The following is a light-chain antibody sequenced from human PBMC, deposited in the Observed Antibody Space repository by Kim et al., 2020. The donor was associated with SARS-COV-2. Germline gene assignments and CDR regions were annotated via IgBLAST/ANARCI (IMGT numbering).Light chain of an antibody. J-gene: IGKJ4*01. V-gene: IGKV1-6*01. CDR1: QGIRND. CDR3: LQDYDYPLT. Sequence: AIQMTQSPSSLSASVGDRVTITCRASQGIRNDLGWYQQKTGRAPNLLIYATSTLQSGVPSRFSGSGSGTDFTLTISSLQPEDVATYYCLQDYDYPLTFGGGTKLEI. CDR2: ATS.